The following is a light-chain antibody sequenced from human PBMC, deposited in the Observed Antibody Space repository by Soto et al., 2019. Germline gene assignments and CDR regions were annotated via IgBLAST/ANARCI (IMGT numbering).Light chain of an antibody. CDR2: DVN. CDR3: SSYTRSATYV. V-gene: IGLV2-14*03. Sequence: QSVLTQPASVSGSPGQSITISCTGTSSDVGGYNYVSWYQQHPGKAPKLMIYDVNNRPSGVSSRFPGSKSGNTASLTISGLQAEDEADYYCSSYTRSATYVFATGTKVTV. CDR1: SSDVGGYNY. J-gene: IGLJ1*01.